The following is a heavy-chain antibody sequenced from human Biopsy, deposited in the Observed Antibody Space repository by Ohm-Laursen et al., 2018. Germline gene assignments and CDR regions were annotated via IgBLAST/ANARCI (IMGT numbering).Heavy chain of an antibody. CDR2: NYYSGTT. CDR1: GGSISSYY. D-gene: IGHD2-21*02. J-gene: IGHJ4*02. CDR3: ARDDAVTVIRGLYY. Sequence: SQTLSLTCPVSGGSISSYYWNWIWQPPGKGLVRIGYNYYSGTTDYSPSLKSRVTIPIDKSKNQFFLKLSSVTAEDPAVYYCARDDAVTVIRGLYYWGQGALVTVSS. V-gene: IGHV4-59*01.